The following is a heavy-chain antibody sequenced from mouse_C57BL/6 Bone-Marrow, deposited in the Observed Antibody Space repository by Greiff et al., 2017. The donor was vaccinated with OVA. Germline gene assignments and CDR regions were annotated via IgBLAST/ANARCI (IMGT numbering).Heavy chain of an antibody. CDR3: ARSGYDPCDY. V-gene: IGHV1-59*01. CDR2: IDPSDSYT. CDR1: GYTFTSYW. D-gene: IGHD2-2*01. J-gene: IGHJ2*01. Sequence: QVQLQQPGAELVRPGTSVKLSCKASGYTFTSYWMHWVKQRPGQGLEWIGEIDPSDSYTNSNQKFKGKATLTVDTSSSTAYMQLSSLTSEDSAVDYYARSGYDPCDYWGQGTTLTVSS.